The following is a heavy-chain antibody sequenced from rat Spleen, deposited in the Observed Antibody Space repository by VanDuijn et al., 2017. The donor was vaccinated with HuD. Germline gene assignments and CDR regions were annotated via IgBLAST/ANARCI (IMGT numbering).Heavy chain of an antibody. D-gene: IGHD1-11*01. CDR2: ISSDGVVT. CDR1: GFTFSDYD. V-gene: IGHV5S13*01. CDR3: TRHGGLRNWFAY. J-gene: IGHJ3*01. Sequence: EVQLVESGGGLVQPGRSLKLSCAASGFTFSDYDMAWVRQAPSKGLDWIASISSDGVVTYYRDSVKGRFTISRDDAKNTQYFQMDSQRSEDTSTYYCTRHGGLRNWFAYWGQGTLVTVSP.